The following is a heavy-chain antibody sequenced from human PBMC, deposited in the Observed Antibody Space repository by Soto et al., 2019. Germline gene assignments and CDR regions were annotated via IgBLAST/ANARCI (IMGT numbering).Heavy chain of an antibody. J-gene: IGHJ6*02. D-gene: IGHD2-15*01. CDR2: IKQDGSEK. V-gene: IGHV3-7*03. CDR3: ARECSGGSCYPFYYYYYGMDV. CDR1: GFTFSSYW. Sequence: GGSLRLSCAASGFTFSSYWMSWVRQAPGKGLEWVANIKQDGSEKYYVDSVKGRFTISRDNAKNPLYLQMNSLRAEDTAVYYCARECSGGSCYPFYYYYYGMDVWGQGTMVTVSS.